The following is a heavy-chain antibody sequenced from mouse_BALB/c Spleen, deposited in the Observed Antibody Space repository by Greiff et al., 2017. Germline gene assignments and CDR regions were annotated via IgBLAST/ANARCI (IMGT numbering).Heavy chain of an antibody. V-gene: IGHV1-84*02. CDR1: GYTFTDYY. Sequence: VQVVESGPELVKPGASVKISCKASGYTFTDYYINWVKQKPGQGLEWIGWIYPGSGNTKYNEKFKGKATLTVDTSSSTAYMQLSSLTSEDTAVYFCARGEYGNPFAYWGQGTLVTVSA. CDR2: IYPGSGNT. CDR3: ARGEYGNPFAY. D-gene: IGHD2-10*02. J-gene: IGHJ3*01.